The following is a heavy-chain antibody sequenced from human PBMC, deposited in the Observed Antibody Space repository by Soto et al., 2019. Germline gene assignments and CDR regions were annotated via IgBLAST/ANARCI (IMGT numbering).Heavy chain of an antibody. CDR3: ARDPSTSRFDY. CDR1: GYTFTSHG. CDR2: ISTYSGIR. D-gene: IGHD2-2*01. Sequence: QVLLVQSGPEVRKPGASVKVSCKASGYTFTSHGVSWLRQAPGQGLEWLGWISTYSGIRNYALKFQDRVTMGSDTSTSTVYMELRSLTSNDTAMYYCARDPSTSRFDYWGQGTLVTVSS. J-gene: IGHJ4*02. V-gene: IGHV1-18*01.